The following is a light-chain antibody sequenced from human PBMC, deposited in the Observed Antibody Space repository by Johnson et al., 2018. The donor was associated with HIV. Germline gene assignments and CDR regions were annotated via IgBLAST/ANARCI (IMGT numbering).Light chain of an antibody. CDR2: DNN. Sequence: QSVLTQPPSVSAAPGQKVTISCSGSSYNIGNNYVSWYQQLPGTAPKLLIYDNNKRPSGIPDRFSGSKSGTSATLGITGLQTGDEADYYCGTGDSSLSAGNVFGTGTTVTVL. CDR3: GTGDSSLSAGNV. J-gene: IGLJ1*01. V-gene: IGLV1-51*01. CDR1: SYNIGNNY.